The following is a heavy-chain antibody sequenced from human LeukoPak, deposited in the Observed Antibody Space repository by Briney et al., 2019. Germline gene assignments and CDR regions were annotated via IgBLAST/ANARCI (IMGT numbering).Heavy chain of an antibody. J-gene: IGHJ4*02. CDR3: ARDRDSSGPQYDY. CDR1: GYTFTGYY. Sequence: ASVKVSCKASGYTFTGYYMHWVRQAPGQGLEWMGWINPNSGGTNYAQKFQGRVTMTRDTSISTAYMELSRLRSDDTAVYYCARDRDSSGPQYDYWGQGTLVTVSS. CDR2: INPNSGGT. D-gene: IGHD3-22*01. V-gene: IGHV1-2*02.